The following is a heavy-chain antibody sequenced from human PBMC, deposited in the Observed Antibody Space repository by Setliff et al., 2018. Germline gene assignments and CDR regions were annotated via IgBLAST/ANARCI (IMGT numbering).Heavy chain of an antibody. CDR2: IWDDGVKK. CDR1: GFTFSTYR. J-gene: IGHJ4*02. V-gene: IGHV3-33*08. CDR3: ARVGRITGTFPGYFDY. D-gene: IGHD1-20*01. Sequence: PGGSLRLSCAASGFTFSTYRMHWVRQAPGKGLEWVAVIWDDGVKKYHADSVKGRFTISRDNSKNTLYLQMNSLTVEDTAVYYCARVGRITGTFPGYFDYWGQGTMVTVS.